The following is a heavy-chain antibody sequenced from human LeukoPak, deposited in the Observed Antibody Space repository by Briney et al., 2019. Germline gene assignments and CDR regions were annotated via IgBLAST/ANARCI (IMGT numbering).Heavy chain of an antibody. CDR3: ATNLGGYSGYDWFWFDP. V-gene: IGHV3-23*01. Sequence: PGGSLRLSCAASGFTFSSYAMSWVRQAPGKGLEWVSAISGSGGSTYYADSVKGRFTISRDNSKNTLYLQMNSLRAEDTAVYYCATNLGGYSGYDWFWFDPWGQGTLVTVSS. CDR1: GFTFSSYA. CDR2: ISGSGGST. D-gene: IGHD5-12*01. J-gene: IGHJ5*02.